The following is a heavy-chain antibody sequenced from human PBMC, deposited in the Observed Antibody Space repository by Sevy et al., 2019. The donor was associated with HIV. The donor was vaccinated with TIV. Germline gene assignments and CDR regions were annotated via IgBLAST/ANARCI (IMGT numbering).Heavy chain of an antibody. D-gene: IGHD2-21*01. CDR3: VRDERAIASHFDY. J-gene: IGHJ4*02. Sequence: WGSLRLSCEASGFTLSSYTMNWVRQSPEKGLEWVATFDRTDITHYADSVKGRFIISRDTAKNSLFLQMNSLRDDDTAMYFCVRDERAIASHFDYWGRGTLVTVSS. CDR2: FDRTDIT. CDR1: GFTLSSYT. V-gene: IGHV3-48*02.